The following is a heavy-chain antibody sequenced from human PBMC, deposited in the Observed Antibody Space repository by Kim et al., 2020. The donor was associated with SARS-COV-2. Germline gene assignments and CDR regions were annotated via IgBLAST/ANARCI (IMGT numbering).Heavy chain of an antibody. CDR1: GGSFSGYY. J-gene: IGHJ5*02. Sequence: SETLSLTCAVYGGSFSGYYWSWIRQPPGKGLEWIGEINHSGSTNYNPSLKSRVTISVDTSKNQFSLKLSSVTAADTAVYYCARSLRRVIAVAGYWFDPWGQGTLVTVSS. CDR2: INHSGST. D-gene: IGHD6-19*01. V-gene: IGHV4-34*01. CDR3: ARSLRRVIAVAGYWFDP.